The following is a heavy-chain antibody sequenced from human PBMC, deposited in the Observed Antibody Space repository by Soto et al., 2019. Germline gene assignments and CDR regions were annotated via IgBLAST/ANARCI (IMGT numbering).Heavy chain of an antibody. CDR2: ISYDGSNK. CDR3: ARDYVAAVAANTPWFDP. V-gene: IGHV3-30-3*01. J-gene: IGHJ5*02. D-gene: IGHD6-19*01. Sequence: GGSLRLSCAASGFTFSSYAMHWVRQAPGKGLEWVAVISYDGSNKYYADSVKVRFTISRDNSKNTLYLQMNSLRAEDTAVYYCARDYVAAVAANTPWFDPWGQGTLVTVSS. CDR1: GFTFSSYA.